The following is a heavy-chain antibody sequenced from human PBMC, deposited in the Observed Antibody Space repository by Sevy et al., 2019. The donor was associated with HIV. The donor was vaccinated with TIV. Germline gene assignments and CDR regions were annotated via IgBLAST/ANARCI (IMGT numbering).Heavy chain of an antibody. CDR1: GLTFNDYY. CDR2: ISNSGNTV. CDR3: ARDNYCISGDGCYGYGLDV. V-gene: IGHV3-11*01. D-gene: IGHD2-2*01. Sequence: GGSLRLSCSASGLTFNDYYMTWIRQAPGKGLECISYISNSGNTVYYADSVKDRFTVSRDNAKKSLYLQLNSLRDEDTAVYYCARDNYCISGDGCYGYGLDVWGQGTTVTVSS. J-gene: IGHJ6*02.